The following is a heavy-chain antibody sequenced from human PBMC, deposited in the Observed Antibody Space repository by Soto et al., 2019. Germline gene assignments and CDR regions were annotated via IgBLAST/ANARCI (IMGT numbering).Heavy chain of an antibody. Sequence: QVQLVQSGTEVKKPGASVKVSCKASGYTFTSYGIHWVRQAPGQRLGWMGWINAANGDTKYSPKFQGRVTITRDTSASTAYMEVSSLRSEDTAVYYCVRRHVSATGIDWFDPWGQGTLVTVSS. D-gene: IGHD6-13*01. V-gene: IGHV1-3*01. CDR3: VRRHVSATGIDWFDP. CDR1: GYTFTSYG. J-gene: IGHJ5*02. CDR2: INAANGDT.